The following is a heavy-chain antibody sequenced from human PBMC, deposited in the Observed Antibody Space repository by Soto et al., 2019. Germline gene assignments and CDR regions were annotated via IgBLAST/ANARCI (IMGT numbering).Heavy chain of an antibody. CDR1: GYTFTSYA. J-gene: IGHJ6*02. D-gene: IGHD6-19*01. V-gene: IGHV1-3*01. CDR2: INAGNGNT. Sequence: EASVKVSCKASGYTFTSYAMHWVRQAPGQRLEWMGWINAGNGNTKYSQKFQGRVTITRDTSASTAYMELSSLRSEDTAVYYCASQGSGWQYYYYYGMDVWGQGTTVTVSS. CDR3: ASQGSGWQYYYYYGMDV.